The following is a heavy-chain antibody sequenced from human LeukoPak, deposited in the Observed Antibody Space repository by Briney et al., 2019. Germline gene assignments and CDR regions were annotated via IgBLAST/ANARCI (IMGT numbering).Heavy chain of an antibody. Sequence: SETLSLTCTVSGGSISIYYWSWIRQPPGKGLEWIGYIYYSGSTNYNPSLKSRVTISVDTSKNQFSLKLSSVTAADTAVYYCARGRGYEWGQGTLVTVSS. V-gene: IGHV4-59*01. CDR2: IYYSGST. CDR3: ARGRGYE. J-gene: IGHJ4*02. D-gene: IGHD2-15*01. CDR1: GGSISIYY.